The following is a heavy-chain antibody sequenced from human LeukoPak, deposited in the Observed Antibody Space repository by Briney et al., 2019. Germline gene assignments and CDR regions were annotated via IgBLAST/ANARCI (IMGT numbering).Heavy chain of an antibody. J-gene: IGHJ3*02. V-gene: IGHV4-4*08. D-gene: IGHD6-19*01. CDR2: VYISGNT. CDR1: DGSINGYY. CDR3: TRGWSSAGVFDS. Sequence: SGTLSLTCTVSDGSINGYYWSWIRQPPGKGLEWIGRVYISGNTDQNPSLKSRVTVSMDSSKNQFSLEMKSVTAADTAVYYCTRGWSSAGVFDSWGQGTVVTVSS.